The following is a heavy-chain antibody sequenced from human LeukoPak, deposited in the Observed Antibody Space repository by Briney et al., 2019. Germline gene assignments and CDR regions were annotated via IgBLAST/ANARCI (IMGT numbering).Heavy chain of an antibody. CDR2: ISSSSSYT. J-gene: IGHJ3*02. D-gene: IGHD3-10*01. CDR3: ARDGSGLDAFDI. Sequence: PGGSLRLSCAASGFTFSDYYMSWIRQAPGKGLEWVSYISSSSSYTNYADSVKGRLTISRDNAKNSLYLQMDSLRAEDTAVYYCARDGSGLDAFDIWGQGTMVTVSS. V-gene: IGHV3-11*06. CDR1: GFTFSDYY.